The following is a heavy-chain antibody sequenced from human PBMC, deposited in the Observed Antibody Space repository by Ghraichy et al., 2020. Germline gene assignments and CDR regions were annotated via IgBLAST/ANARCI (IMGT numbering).Heavy chain of an antibody. CDR1: GCTFTGYY. J-gene: IGHJ4*02. V-gene: IGHV1-2*04. D-gene: IGHD3-22*01. Sequence: ASVKVSCKASGCTFTGYYMHWVRQAPGQGLEWMGWINPNSGGTNYAQKFQGWVTMTRDTSISTAYMELSRLRSDDTAVYYCARESRITMIVVARAHYFDYWGQGTLVTVSS. CDR3: ARESRITMIVVARAHYFDY. CDR2: INPNSGGT.